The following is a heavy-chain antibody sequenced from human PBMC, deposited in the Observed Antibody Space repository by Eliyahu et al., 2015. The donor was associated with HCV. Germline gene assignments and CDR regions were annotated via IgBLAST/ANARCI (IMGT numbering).Heavy chain of an antibody. CDR1: GFSLSTSGMC. J-gene: IGHJ5*02. CDR2: IDWDDDK. Sequence: QVTLRESGPALVKPTQTLTLTCTFSGFSLSTSGMCVSWIRQPPGKALEWLARIDWDDDKYYSTSLKTRLTISKDTSKNQVVLTMTNMDPVDTATYYCARAPPYYCSGGLDPWGQGTLVTVSS. V-gene: IGHV2-70*15. D-gene: IGHD2-15*01. CDR3: ARAPPYYCSGGLDP.